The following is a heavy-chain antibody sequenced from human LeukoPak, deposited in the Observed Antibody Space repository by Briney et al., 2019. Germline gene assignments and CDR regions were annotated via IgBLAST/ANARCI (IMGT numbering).Heavy chain of an antibody. D-gene: IGHD3-16*01. CDR1: GFTFSSYS. V-gene: IGHV3-15*01. J-gene: IGHJ4*02. Sequence: PGGSLRLSCAASGFTFSSYSMNWVRQAPGKGLEWVGRIKGTDVGGATEYASPVKGRFTISRDDSRNTMYLQMNSLRTEDTAVYYCTTDLDWFGGDYWGQGTLVTVSS. CDR3: TTDLDWFGGDY. CDR2: IKGTDVGGAT.